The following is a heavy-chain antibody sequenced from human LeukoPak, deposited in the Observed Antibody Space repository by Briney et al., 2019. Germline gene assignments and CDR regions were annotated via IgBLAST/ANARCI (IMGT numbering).Heavy chain of an antibody. V-gene: IGHV3-48*01. J-gene: IGHJ6*03. D-gene: IGHD4-11*01. Sequence: GGSLRLSCAASGFTFSSYSMNWVRQAPGKGLEWVSYISSSSSTIYYADSVKGRFTISRDNAKNSLYLQMNSLRAEDTAVYYCARVRLYDYKYYYYYMDVWGQGTTVTVSS. CDR3: ARVRLYDYKYYYYYMDV. CDR1: GFTFSSYS. CDR2: ISSSSSTI.